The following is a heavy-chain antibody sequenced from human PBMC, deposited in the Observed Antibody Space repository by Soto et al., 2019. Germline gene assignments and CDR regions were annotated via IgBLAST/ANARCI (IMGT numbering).Heavy chain of an antibody. CDR1: GFPFSSYS. CDR2: ISGSGGST. V-gene: IGHV3-23*01. CDR3: AKVGYYGDYN. Sequence: PGGSLRLSCAASGFPFSSYSMRLVRQAPGKGLECVSAISGSGGSTYYADSVKGRFTISRDNSKNTLYLQMNSLRAEDTAVYYCAKVGYYGDYNWGQGTLLTVSS. D-gene: IGHD4-17*01. J-gene: IGHJ4*02.